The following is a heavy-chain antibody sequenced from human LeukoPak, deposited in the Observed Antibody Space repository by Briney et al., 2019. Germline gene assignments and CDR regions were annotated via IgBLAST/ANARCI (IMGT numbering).Heavy chain of an antibody. CDR1: GFTFSSYG. CDR3: AKVGYDSSGYYGYYYYYYMGV. Sequence: GRSLRLSCAASGFTFSSYGMHWVRQAPGKGLEWVAVIWYDGSNKYYADSVKGRFTISRDNSKNTLYLQMNSLRAEDTAVYYCAKVGYDSSGYYGYYYYYYMGVWGKGTTVTVSS. CDR2: IWYDGSNK. J-gene: IGHJ6*03. V-gene: IGHV3-33*06. D-gene: IGHD3-22*01.